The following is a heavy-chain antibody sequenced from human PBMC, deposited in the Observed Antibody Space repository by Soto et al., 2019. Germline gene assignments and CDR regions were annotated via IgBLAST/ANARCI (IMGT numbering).Heavy chain of an antibody. Sequence: GGSLRLSCAASGFTFSDYAMHWVRQAPGKGLEWVAVVSHDGRNTHYADSVKGRFTISRDNSKNTLYLQMNSLRAEDTAVYYCARPYYDSSGYEDYYYYGMDVWGQGTTVTVSS. J-gene: IGHJ6*02. CDR1: GFTFSDYA. CDR3: ARPYYDSSGYEDYYYYGMDV. V-gene: IGHV3-30*03. D-gene: IGHD3-22*01. CDR2: VSHDGRNT.